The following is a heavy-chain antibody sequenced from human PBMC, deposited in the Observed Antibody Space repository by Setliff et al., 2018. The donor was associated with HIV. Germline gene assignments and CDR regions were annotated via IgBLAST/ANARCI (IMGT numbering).Heavy chain of an antibody. CDR1: GGSFSGYY. CDR3: ARGRMGYYGSGSYLP. CDR2: INHSGST. J-gene: IGHJ5*02. Sequence: SETLSLTCAVYGGSFSGYYWSWVRQPPGKGLEWIGEINHSGSTNSNPSLKSRVTTSADTSKNQFSLKLTSVTAADTAVYYCARGRMGYYGSGSYLPWGQGMLVTVSS. D-gene: IGHD3-10*01. V-gene: IGHV4-34*01.